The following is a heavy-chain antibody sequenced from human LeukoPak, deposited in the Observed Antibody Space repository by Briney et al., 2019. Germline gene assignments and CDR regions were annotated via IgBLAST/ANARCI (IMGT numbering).Heavy chain of an antibody. J-gene: IGHJ4*02. D-gene: IGHD2-2*01. CDR2: INHSGST. CDR3: AGLDVVVPAAAFDY. V-gene: IGHV4-34*01. CDR1: GGSFSGYY. Sequence: SETLSLTCAVYGGSFSGYYWSWVRQPPGKGLEWIGEINHSGSTNYNPSLKSRVTISVDTSKNQFSLKLSSVTAADTAVYYCAGLDVVVPAAAFDYWGQGTLVTVSS.